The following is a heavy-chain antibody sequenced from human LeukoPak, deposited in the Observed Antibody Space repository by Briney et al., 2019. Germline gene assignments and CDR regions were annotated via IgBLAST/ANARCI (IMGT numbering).Heavy chain of an antibody. Sequence: GGSLRLSCAASGFTFSSYAMSWVRQAPGKGLEWVSAISGSGARTFYADSVKGRFTISRDNSKNTLYLQMNSLRAEDTAVYYCAKDLTMIPMDVWGKGTTVTVSS. CDR1: GFTFSSYA. J-gene: IGHJ6*03. CDR2: ISGSGART. V-gene: IGHV3-23*01. D-gene: IGHD3-22*01. CDR3: AKDLTMIPMDV.